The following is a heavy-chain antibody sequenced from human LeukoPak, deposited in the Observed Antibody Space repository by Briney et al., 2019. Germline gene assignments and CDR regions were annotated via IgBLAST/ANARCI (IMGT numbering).Heavy chain of an antibody. CDR3: ARWQQWLVPTQGMDV. J-gene: IGHJ6*04. D-gene: IGHD6-19*01. CDR1: GGSISSYY. CDR2: IYYSGST. V-gene: IGHV4-59*01. Sequence: PETLSLTCTVSGGSISSYYWSWIRQPPGKGLEWIGYIYYSGSTNYNPSLKSRVTISVDTSKNQFSLRLSSVTAADTAVYYCARWQQWLVPTQGMDVWGKGTTVTVSS.